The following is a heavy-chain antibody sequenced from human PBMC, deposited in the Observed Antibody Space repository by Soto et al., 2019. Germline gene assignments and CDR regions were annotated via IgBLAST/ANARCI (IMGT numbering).Heavy chain of an antibody. V-gene: IGHV3-30-3*01. CDR3: ARDLTQQQLPGGNY. CDR1: GFTFSSYA. D-gene: IGHD6-13*01. CDR2: ISYDGSNK. Sequence: QVQLVESGGGVVQPGRSLRLSCAASGFTFSSYAMHWVRQAPGKGLEWVAVISYDGSNKYYADYVKGRFTISRDNSKNTLYLQMNSLRAEDTAVYYCARDLTQQQLPGGNYWGQGTLVTVSS. J-gene: IGHJ4*02.